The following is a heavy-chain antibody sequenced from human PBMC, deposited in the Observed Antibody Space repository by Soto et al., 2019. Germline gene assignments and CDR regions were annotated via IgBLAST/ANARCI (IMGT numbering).Heavy chain of an antibody. V-gene: IGHV3-53*04. CDR1: GFTVSSNY. D-gene: IGHD4-4*01. CDR2: IYSGGST. Sequence: GGSLRLSCAASGFTVSSNYMSWVRQAPGKGLEWVSVIYSGGSTYYADSVKGRFTISRHNSKNTLYLQMNSLRAEDTAVYYCASLARDGYSNFDYWGQGTLVTVSS. CDR3: ASLARDGYSNFDY. J-gene: IGHJ4*02.